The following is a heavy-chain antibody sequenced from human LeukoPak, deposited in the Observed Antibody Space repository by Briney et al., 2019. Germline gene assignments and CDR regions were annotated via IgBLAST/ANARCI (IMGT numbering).Heavy chain of an antibody. Sequence: NPSETLSLTCAVYGGSFSDYYWSWIRQPPGKGLEWIGEINHSGSTNYNPSLKSRVTISVDTSKNQFSLKLSSVTAADTAVYYCARGPRTTTVYCSSTSCYRNWFDPWGQGTLVTVSS. V-gene: IGHV4-34*01. CDR1: GGSFSDYY. CDR3: ARGPRTTTVYCSSTSCYRNWFDP. CDR2: INHSGST. D-gene: IGHD2-2*01. J-gene: IGHJ5*02.